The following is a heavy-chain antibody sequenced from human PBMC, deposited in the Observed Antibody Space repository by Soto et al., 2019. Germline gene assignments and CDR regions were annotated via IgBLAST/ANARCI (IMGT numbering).Heavy chain of an antibody. CDR3: VRGGSNYAS. V-gene: IGHV3-7*01. J-gene: IGHJ5*02. CDR1: GFTFGDSW. CDR2: IKPDESEK. D-gene: IGHD4-4*01. Sequence: EVQLVESGGGLVQPGGSLRLSGKASGFTFGDSWMTWSRQAPGKGLEWVARIKPDESEKKYADSVKGRFSISRDNAKNSMYLQMDSLRGEDTAVYYCVRGGSNYASWGQGTLVTVSS.